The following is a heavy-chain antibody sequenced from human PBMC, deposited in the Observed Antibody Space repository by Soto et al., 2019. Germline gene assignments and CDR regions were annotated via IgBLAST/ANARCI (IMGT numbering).Heavy chain of an antibody. D-gene: IGHD6-13*01. Sequence: QVQLQESGPGLVKPSGTLSLTCAVSGGSISSSNWWSWVRQPPGKGLEWIGEIYHSGSTNYNPSLKRRVTMSVDKSKNKFSLMLSSVTAADTAAYSCARVPRAAAGTGWGQGTLVTVCS. CDR3: ARVPRAAAGTG. CDR2: IYHSGST. V-gene: IGHV4-4*02. J-gene: IGHJ4*02. CDR1: GGSISSSNW.